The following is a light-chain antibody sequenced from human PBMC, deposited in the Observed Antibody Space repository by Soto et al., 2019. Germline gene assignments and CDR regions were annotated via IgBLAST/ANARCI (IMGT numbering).Light chain of an antibody. Sequence: DIQMTQSPSSVSASVGDRVTITCRASQRINNWLAWYQQKRGKAPKLLIYSASSLHSGVPSRFSGSGSGTDFPLTITSLQPEDVATYYCQQANSFPLTFGGGTRVEI. J-gene: IGKJ4*01. CDR1: QRINNW. CDR2: SAS. V-gene: IGKV1-12*01. CDR3: QQANSFPLT.